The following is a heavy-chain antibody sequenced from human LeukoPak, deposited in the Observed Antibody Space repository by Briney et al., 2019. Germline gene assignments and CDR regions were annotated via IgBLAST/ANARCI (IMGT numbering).Heavy chain of an antibody. CDR1: GFTFSSYD. CDR2: IGTAGDT. CDR3: ARAAPDYGGENFDY. D-gene: IGHD4-23*01. V-gene: IGHV3-13*01. Sequence: PGGSLRLSCAASGFTFSSYDMHWVRQATGKGLESVSAIGTAGDTYYPGSVKGRFTISRENAKNSLYLQMNSLRAGDTAVYYCARAAPDYGGENFDYWGQGTLVTVSS. J-gene: IGHJ4*02.